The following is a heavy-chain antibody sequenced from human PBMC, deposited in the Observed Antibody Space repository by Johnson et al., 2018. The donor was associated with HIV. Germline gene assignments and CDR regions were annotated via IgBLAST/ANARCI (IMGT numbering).Heavy chain of an antibody. CDR1: GFSFEDHD. D-gene: IGHD2-8*01. CDR2: INWNGGST. Sequence: VQLVESGGGVVRPGGSLRLSCAASGFSFEDHDMSWVRQVPGKGLEWVSGINWNGGSTGYADSVQGRFSISRDNAKKSLYLRMNSLRAEDTALYYCVTRGFYCSDGVCHGVFDFWGQGTVVSVSS. V-gene: IGHV3-20*04. J-gene: IGHJ3*01. CDR3: VTRGFYCSDGVCHGVFDF.